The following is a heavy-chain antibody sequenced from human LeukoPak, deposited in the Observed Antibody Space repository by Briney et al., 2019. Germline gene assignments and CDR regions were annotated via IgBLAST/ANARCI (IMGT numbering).Heavy chain of an antibody. D-gene: IGHD2-15*01. CDR1: GGSISSSSYY. Sequence: SETLSLTCTVSGGSISSSSYYWGWIRQPPGKGLEWIGYIYYSGSTNYNPSLKSRVTISVDTSKNQFSLKLSSVTAADTAVYYCARERVHCSGGSCYFDFDYWGQGTLVTVSS. CDR2: IYYSGST. CDR3: ARERVHCSGGSCYFDFDY. V-gene: IGHV4-61*01. J-gene: IGHJ4*02.